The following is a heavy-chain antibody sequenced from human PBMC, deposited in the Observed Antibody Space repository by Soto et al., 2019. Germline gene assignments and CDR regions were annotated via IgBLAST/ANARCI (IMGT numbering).Heavy chain of an antibody. CDR1: GFTFTSSA. CDR3: AADYSSLRGSALAI. CDR2: IVVGSGNT. Sequence: ASVKVSCKASGFTFTSSAVQWVRQARGQRLEWIGWIVVGSGNTNYAQKFQERVTITRDMSTSTAYMELSSLRSEDTAVYYCAADYSSLRGSALAIWGQGTMVTVSS. V-gene: IGHV1-58*01. D-gene: IGHD1-26*01. J-gene: IGHJ3*02.